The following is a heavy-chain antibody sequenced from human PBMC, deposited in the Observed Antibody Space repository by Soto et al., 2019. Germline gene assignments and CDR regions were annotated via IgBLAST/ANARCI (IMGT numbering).Heavy chain of an antibody. J-gene: IGHJ4*02. CDR3: ARVRGPSLMTWYFDF. CDR2: ITGSSSTI. Sequence: EVQLVESGGGLVQPGGSLRLSCVTSGFTFSPLSMIWVRQAPGKGLEWISYITGSSSTIYYADSVRGRFTVSRDNAKNSVFLQMNRLRDEDTAVYFCARVRGPSLMTWYFDFWGQGTLVTVSS. D-gene: IGHD3-16*01. CDR1: GFTFSPLS. V-gene: IGHV3-48*02.